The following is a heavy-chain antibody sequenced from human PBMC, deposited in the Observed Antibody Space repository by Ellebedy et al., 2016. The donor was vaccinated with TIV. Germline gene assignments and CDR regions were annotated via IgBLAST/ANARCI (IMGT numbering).Heavy chain of an antibody. V-gene: IGHV3-23*01. Sequence: GESLKISCAASGFTFSDTAMSWVRQAPGKGLEWVSAISGSGGSTYYADFVKGRFTSSRENSKSTLYLHMNSLRAEDTAVYYCAKDAITIFGVLPDYWGQGTLVTVSS. D-gene: IGHD3-3*01. J-gene: IGHJ4*02. CDR3: AKDAITIFGVLPDY. CDR2: ISGSGGST. CDR1: GFTFSDTA.